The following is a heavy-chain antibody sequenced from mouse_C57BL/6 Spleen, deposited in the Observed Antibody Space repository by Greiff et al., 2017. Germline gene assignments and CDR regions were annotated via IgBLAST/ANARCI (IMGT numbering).Heavy chain of an antibody. D-gene: IGHD2-4*01. J-gene: IGHJ1*03. CDR1: GYTFTGYW. Sequence: QVQLQQSGAELMKPGASVKLSCKATGYTFTGYWIEWVKQRPGPGLEWIGEILPGSGSTNYNEKFKGKATFTADTSSNTAYMQHSSLTTEDSAIYYCARPPYYDYDEGYFDVWGTGTTGTVAS. V-gene: IGHV1-9*01. CDR2: ILPGSGST. CDR3: ARPPYYDYDEGYFDV.